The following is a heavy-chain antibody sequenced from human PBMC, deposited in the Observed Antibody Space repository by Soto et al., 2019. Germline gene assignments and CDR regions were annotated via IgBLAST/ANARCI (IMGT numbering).Heavy chain of an antibody. CDR3: ARSGCSGGTCYRGYDAFDV. CDR1: GVPFNIFG. Sequence: QVQLVESGGGVVQPGRSLRLSCAASGVPFNIFGIHWVRQAPGEGLEWVAVIWFDGSKEYYGGSVRGRFTVSRDNSKNTVYLQMNSLRGDDTAIYYCARSGCSGGTCYRGYDAFDVWGQGTMVTVSS. CDR2: IWFDGSKE. J-gene: IGHJ3*01. D-gene: IGHD2-15*01. V-gene: IGHV3-33*01.